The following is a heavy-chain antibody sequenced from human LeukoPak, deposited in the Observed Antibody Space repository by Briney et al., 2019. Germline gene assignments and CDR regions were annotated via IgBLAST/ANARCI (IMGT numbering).Heavy chain of an antibody. CDR3: AREGSGESGSYYYY. D-gene: IGHD1-26*01. J-gene: IGHJ4*02. CDR2: IRYDGSNK. CDR1: GFTFSSYG. V-gene: IGHV3-30*02. Sequence: GGSLRLSCAASGFTFSSYGMHWVRQAPGKGLEGVAFIRYDGSNKYYADSVKGRFTISRDNSKNTLYLQMNSLRAEDTAVYYCAREGSGESGSYYYYWGQGTLVTVSS.